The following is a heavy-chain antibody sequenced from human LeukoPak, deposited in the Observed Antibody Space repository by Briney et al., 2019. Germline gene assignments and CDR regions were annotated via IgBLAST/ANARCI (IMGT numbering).Heavy chain of an antibody. J-gene: IGHJ6*02. CDR1: GYTFTSYG. CDR3: AREKMENWNYRYYYYGMDV. Sequence: VASVKVSCKASGYTFTSYGISWVRQAPGQGLEWMGWIGAYNGNTNYAQKLQGRVTMTTDTSTSTAYMELRSLRSDDTAVYYCAREKMENWNYRYYYYGMDVWGQGTTVTVSS. D-gene: IGHD1-7*01. CDR2: IGAYNGNT. V-gene: IGHV1-18*01.